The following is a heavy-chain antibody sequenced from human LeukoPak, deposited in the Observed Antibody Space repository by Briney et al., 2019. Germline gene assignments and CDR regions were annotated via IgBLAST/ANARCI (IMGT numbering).Heavy chain of an antibody. CDR3: AKALWFGELLYFDY. V-gene: IGHV3-23*01. CDR1: GFTFGDYA. J-gene: IGHJ4*02. CDR2: ISRSGYST. Sequence: GGSLRLSCTASGFTFGDYAMTWVRQAPGKGLEWVSTISRSGYSTYYADSVSGRFTISRDNSKSTLFLQMNSLRAEDTAVYYCAKALWFGELLYFDYWGQGSLVTVSS. D-gene: IGHD3-10*01.